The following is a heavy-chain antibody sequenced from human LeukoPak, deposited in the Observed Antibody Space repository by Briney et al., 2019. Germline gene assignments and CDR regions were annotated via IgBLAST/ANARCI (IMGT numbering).Heavy chain of an antibody. CDR2: IYYSGST. J-gene: IGHJ4*02. V-gene: IGHV4-39*07. CDR3: ARGRRDGYMLLWEDY. D-gene: IGHD5-24*01. Sequence: SETLSLTCTVSGGSITSSSYCWGWIRQPPGNGLEWIGSIYYSGSTYYNPSLKSRVTISVDTSKNQSSLKLSSMTAADTALYYCARGRRDGYMLLWEDYWGQGTLVTVSS. CDR1: GGSITSSSYC.